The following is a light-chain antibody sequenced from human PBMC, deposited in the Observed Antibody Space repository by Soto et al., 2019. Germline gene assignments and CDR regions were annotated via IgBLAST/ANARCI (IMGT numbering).Light chain of an antibody. Sequence: DIQMTQSPSTLSASVGDRVTITCWASQSIGRWLAWYQQKPGKAPKLLIYDASTLESGVPSRFSGRGSGTEFTLTISSLQPDDFATYYCQQYNSYPPLTFGGGTKVDIK. J-gene: IGKJ4*01. V-gene: IGKV1-5*01. CDR3: QQYNSYPPLT. CDR1: QSIGRW. CDR2: DAS.